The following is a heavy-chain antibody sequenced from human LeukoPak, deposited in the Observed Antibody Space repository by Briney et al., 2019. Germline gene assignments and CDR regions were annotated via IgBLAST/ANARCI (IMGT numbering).Heavy chain of an antibody. Sequence: SETLSLTCTVSGGSISSYYWSWIRQPPGKGLEWIGYVYYSGSTNYNPSLKSRVTISVDTSKNQFSLKLSSVTAADTAVYYCVRDSSGYCGGGSCYSGREFDYWGQGTLVTVSS. V-gene: IGHV4-59*12. CDR3: VRDSSGYCGGGSCYSGREFDY. J-gene: IGHJ4*02. CDR2: VYYSGST. CDR1: GGSISSYY. D-gene: IGHD2-15*01.